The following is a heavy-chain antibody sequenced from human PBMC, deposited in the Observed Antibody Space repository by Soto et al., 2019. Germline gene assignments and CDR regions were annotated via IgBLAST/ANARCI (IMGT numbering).Heavy chain of an antibody. CDR1: GGSFSSYA. Sequence: GSAVKVSCKASGGSFSSYAISWGRQSPGQGLEWMGGIIPIFGTANYAQKFQGRVTITADESTSTAYMELSSLRSEDTAVYYCARGVITIIVHPGVFAISGQRTIVPVSS. V-gene: IGHV1-69*13. CDR2: IIPIFGTA. CDR3: ARGVITIIVHPGVFAI. J-gene: IGHJ3*02. D-gene: IGHD3-10*01.